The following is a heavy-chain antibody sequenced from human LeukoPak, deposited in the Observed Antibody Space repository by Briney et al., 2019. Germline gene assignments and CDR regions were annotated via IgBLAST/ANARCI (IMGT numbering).Heavy chain of an antibody. CDR3: AREGFSCGSTSCPKNYYYYYMDV. D-gene: IGHD2-2*01. Sequence: SVKVSCKASGGTFTFGTAGVTWVRQASGQGLEWMGGINPIFGTANYAQKFQGRVTITTDESTSTAYMELSSLRSEDTAVYYCAREGFSCGSTSCPKNYYYYYMDVWGKGTTVTVSS. J-gene: IGHJ6*03. V-gene: IGHV1-69*05. CDR1: GGTFTFGTAG. CDR2: INPIFGTA.